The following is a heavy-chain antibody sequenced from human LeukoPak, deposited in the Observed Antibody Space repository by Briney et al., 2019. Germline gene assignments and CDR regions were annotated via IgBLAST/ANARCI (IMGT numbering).Heavy chain of an antibody. CDR3: ARATRSIIVGATFPYFDY. J-gene: IGHJ4*02. CDR1: GYTITSYY. D-gene: IGHD1-26*01. V-gene: IGHV1-2*02. Sequence: ASVKVSCKASGYTITSYYMHWVRQAPGQGLEWMGWINPNSGGTNYAQKFQGRVTMTRDTSISTAYMELSRLRSDDTAVYYCARATRSIIVGATFPYFDYWGQGTLVTVSS. CDR2: INPNSGGT.